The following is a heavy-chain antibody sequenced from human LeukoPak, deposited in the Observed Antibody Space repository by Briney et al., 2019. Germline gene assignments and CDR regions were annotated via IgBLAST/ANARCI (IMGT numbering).Heavy chain of an antibody. CDR2: ISITGGST. Sequence: GGSLRLSCATSGFTFSSYAMSWVRQAPGKGLEWVSCISITGGSTYYADSVKGRFTISRDNSKNTLYLQMNSLRAEDTAEYYCAKKVGGVYAFDIWGQGTMVTVSS. D-gene: IGHD3-16*01. CDR3: AKKVGGVYAFDI. CDR1: GFTFSSYA. V-gene: IGHV3-23*01. J-gene: IGHJ3*02.